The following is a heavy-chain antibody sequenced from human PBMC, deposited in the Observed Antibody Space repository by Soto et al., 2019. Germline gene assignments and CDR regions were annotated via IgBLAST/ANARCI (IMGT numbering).Heavy chain of an antibody. J-gene: IGHJ4*02. CDR3: AHRLTLNSDWNYGRFDY. CDR1: GFSLATSGVG. V-gene: IGHV2-5*02. CDR2: IYWDDDK. D-gene: IGHD1-7*01. Sequence: KESGPTLVKPTETLTLTCTFSGFSLATSGVGVGWVRQPPGEALEWLALIYWDDDKRYSPSLSSRLTITKDTSKNHVVLTMTNMDPVDTATYYCAHRLTLNSDWNYGRFDYWGPGTLVTVSS.